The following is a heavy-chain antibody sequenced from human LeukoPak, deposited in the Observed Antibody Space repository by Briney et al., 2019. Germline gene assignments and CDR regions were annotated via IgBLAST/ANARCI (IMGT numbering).Heavy chain of an antibody. D-gene: IGHD1-26*01. CDR2: IYSGGST. Sequence: PSETLSLTCTVSGGSISSRSYYWGWIRQPPGKGLEWVSVIYSGGSTYYADSVKGRFTISRDNSKNTLYLQMNSLRAEDTAVYYCARGPMGGSFSRGHNWFDPWGQGTLVTVSS. CDR1: GGSISSRSYY. V-gene: IGHV3-53*01. J-gene: IGHJ5*02. CDR3: ARGPMGGSFSRGHNWFDP.